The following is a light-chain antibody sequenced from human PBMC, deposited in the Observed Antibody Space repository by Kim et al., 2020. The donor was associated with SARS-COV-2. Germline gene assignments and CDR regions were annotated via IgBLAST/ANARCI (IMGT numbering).Light chain of an antibody. V-gene: IGKV3-20*01. Sequence: SPGERATLFCRASQSLTSNHLAWYQQKGGQAPRLLFYGASTRATGIPDRFSASGSGTDFTLTINRLEPEDFAVYYCQQYGSSPPITFGQGTKLEI. CDR3: QQYGSSPPIT. CDR1: QSLTSNH. CDR2: GAS. J-gene: IGKJ2*01.